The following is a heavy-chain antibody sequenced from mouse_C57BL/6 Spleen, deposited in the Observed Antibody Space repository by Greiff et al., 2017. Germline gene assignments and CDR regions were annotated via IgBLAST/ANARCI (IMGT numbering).Heavy chain of an antibody. Sequence: QVQLQQPGAELVMPGASVKLSCKASGYTFTSYWMHWVKQRPGQGLEWIGEIDPSDSYTNYNQKFKGKSTLTVDESSSTAYMQLSSLTSEDSAVYYCARGGRFDYWGQGTTLTVSS. D-gene: IGHD3-3*01. CDR2: IDPSDSYT. CDR3: ARGGRFDY. CDR1: GYTFTSYW. J-gene: IGHJ2*01. V-gene: IGHV1-69*01.